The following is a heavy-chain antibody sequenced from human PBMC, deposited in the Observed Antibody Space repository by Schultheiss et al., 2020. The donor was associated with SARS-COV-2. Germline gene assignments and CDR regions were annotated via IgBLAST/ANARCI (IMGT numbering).Heavy chain of an antibody. Sequence: ASVKVSCKASGYTFTSYGISWVRQAPGQGLEWMGWINPNSGGTNYAQKFQGRVTMTRDTSISTAYMELSRLRSDDTAVYYCARDFRATVTFDSWGQGTLVTVSS. CDR3: ARDFRATVTFDS. J-gene: IGHJ4*02. D-gene: IGHD4-17*01. CDR2: INPNSGGT. V-gene: IGHV1-2*02. CDR1: GYTFTSYG.